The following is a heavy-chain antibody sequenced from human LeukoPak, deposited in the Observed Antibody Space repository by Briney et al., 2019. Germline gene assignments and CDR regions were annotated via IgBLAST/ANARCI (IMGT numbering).Heavy chain of an antibody. J-gene: IGHJ6*03. CDR1: GYSISSGYY. CDR3: ARAYYSNPYYYYMDV. V-gene: IGHV4-38-2*01. CDR2: IYHSGST. Sequence: SETLSLTCAVSGYSISSGYYWGWIRQPPGKGLEWIGSIYHSGSTYYNPSLKSRVTISADTSKNQFSLKLSSVTAADTAVYYCARAYYSNPYYYYMDVWGKGATVTVSS. D-gene: IGHD4-11*01.